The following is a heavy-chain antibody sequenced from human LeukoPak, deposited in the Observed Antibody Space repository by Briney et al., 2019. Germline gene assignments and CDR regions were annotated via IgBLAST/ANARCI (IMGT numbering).Heavy chain of an antibody. CDR1: GYSISSGYF. J-gene: IGHJ4*02. CDR3: ARGGGPLQSFDY. CDR2: IYHSGST. Sequence: SETLSLTCTVSGYSISSGYFWAWIRQPPGKGLEWIGSIYHSGSTYYNPSLKSRVTISVDTSKNQFSLKLSSVTAADTAVYYCARGGGPLQSFDYWGQGTLVTVSS. D-gene: IGHD4-11*01. V-gene: IGHV4-38-2*02.